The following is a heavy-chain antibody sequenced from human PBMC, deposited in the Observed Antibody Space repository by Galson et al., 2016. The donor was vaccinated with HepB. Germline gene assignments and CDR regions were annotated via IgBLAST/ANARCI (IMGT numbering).Heavy chain of an antibody. CDR3: ARQYGDASWYFDL. CDR1: GFTFSSYW. J-gene: IGHJ2*01. D-gene: IGHD2-21*02. CDR2: IRHDGSEK. V-gene: IGHV3-7*01. Sequence: SLRLSCAVSGFTFSSYWMSWVRQAPGKGLEWVANIRHDGSEKYYVDSVKGRFTISRDNAQNSLYLQMNSLRAEDTAMYYCARQYGDASWYFDLWGRGTLVTVSS.